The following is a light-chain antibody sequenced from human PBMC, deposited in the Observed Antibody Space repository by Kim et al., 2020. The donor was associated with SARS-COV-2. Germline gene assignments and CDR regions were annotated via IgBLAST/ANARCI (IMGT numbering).Light chain of an antibody. Sequence: SLSPVERATLSCRASQSVSRYLAWYQQEPGQPPRLLIYDASNRATGIPARFSGSGSGTDFTLTISSLEAEDFAIYYCQQRSNWLTFGGGTKVDIK. J-gene: IGKJ4*01. CDR2: DAS. V-gene: IGKV3-11*01. CDR1: QSVSRY. CDR3: QQRSNWLT.